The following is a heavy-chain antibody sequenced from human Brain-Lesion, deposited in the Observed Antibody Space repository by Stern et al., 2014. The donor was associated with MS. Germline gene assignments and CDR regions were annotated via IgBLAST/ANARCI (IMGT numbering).Heavy chain of an antibody. Sequence: VQLVESGGDLVQPGRSLRLPCAAFRFTFDDYAMHWVRQAPGKGLEWVAGISWNSGTIGYADSVKGRFTTSRDNAYSSLYLQMNSLRPEDTALYYCARDITGSSAYFAYWGQGTLVTVSS. J-gene: IGHJ4*02. D-gene: IGHD1-14*01. CDR3: ARDITGSSAYFAY. CDR2: ISWNSGTI. CDR1: RFTFDDYA. V-gene: IGHV3-9*01.